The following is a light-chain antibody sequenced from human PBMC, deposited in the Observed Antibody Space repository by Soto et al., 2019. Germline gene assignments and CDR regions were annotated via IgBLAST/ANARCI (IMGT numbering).Light chain of an antibody. CDR1: SGHSNYA. CDR2: LNNDGSH. Sequence: QPVLTQSPSASASLGASVKLTCTLSSGHSNYAISWHQQQPEKGPRFLMRLNNDGSHSKGDGIPDRFSGSSSGAERYLTISSLQSEDEADYYCQTWGTGGVFGGGTQLTVL. J-gene: IGLJ3*02. CDR3: QTWGTGGV. V-gene: IGLV4-69*01.